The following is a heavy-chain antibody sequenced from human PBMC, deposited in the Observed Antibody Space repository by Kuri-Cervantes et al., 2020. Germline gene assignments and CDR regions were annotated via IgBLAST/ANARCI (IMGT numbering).Heavy chain of an antibody. V-gene: IGHV4-61*01. D-gene: IGHD5-18*01. J-gene: IGHJ4*02. CDR2: IYYSGST. Sequence: GSLRLSCTVSGGSVSSGSYYWSWIRQPPGEGLEWIGYIYYSGSTNYNPSLKSRVTISVDTSKNQFSLKLSSVTAADTAVYYCARVGTVDTAMALDYWGQGTLVTVSS. CDR1: GGSVSSGSYY. CDR3: ARVGTVDTAMALDY.